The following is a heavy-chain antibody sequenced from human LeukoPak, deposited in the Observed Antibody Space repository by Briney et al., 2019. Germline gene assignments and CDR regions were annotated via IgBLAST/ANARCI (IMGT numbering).Heavy chain of an antibody. CDR1: GFTFSNYW. CDR2: ISGSGGST. D-gene: IGHD3-10*01. V-gene: IGHV3-23*01. CDR3: AKTKSQGGYYRDY. Sequence: GGSLRLSCAASGFTFSNYWMHWVRQAPGKGLEWVSAISGSGGSTYYADSVKGRFTISRDNSKNTLYLQMNSLRAEDTAVYYCAKTKSQGGYYRDYWGQGTLVTVSS. J-gene: IGHJ4*02.